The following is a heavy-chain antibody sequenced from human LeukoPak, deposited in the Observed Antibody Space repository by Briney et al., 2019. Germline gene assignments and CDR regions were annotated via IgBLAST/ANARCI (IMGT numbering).Heavy chain of an antibody. D-gene: IGHD4-17*01. J-gene: IGHJ4*02. Sequence: GSLRLSCAASEFDFSSHAMTWVRQAPGKGLEWVSAISISGCKTYYADSVKGRFTISRDNSKNTLYLQMNSLRAEDTAVYYCANEIRPNDYWGQGTQVTVSS. CDR2: ISISGCKT. CDR1: EFDFSSHA. CDR3: ANEIRPNDY. V-gene: IGHV3-23*01.